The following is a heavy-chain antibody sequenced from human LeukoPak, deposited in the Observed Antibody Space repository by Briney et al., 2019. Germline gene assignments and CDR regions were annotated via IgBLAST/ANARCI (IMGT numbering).Heavy chain of an antibody. CDR3: ARDEGYTYGNFHYYYMDV. CDR2: IISSSRHI. Sequence: PGGSLRLSCAASGFTFSSYEMNWVRQAPGKGLEWVSAIISSSRHIYYADSVKGRFTISRDNAKNSLYLQMNSLRAEDTAVYYCARDEGYTYGNFHYYYMDVWGKGTTVTVSS. V-gene: IGHV3-21*01. D-gene: IGHD5-18*01. CDR1: GFTFSSYE. J-gene: IGHJ6*03.